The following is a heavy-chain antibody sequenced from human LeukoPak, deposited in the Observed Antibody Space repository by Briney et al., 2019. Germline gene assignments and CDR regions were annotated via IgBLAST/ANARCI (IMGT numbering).Heavy chain of an antibody. Sequence: GGSLRLSCAASGFTFSSYAMNWVRQAPGKGLEWVSYISSSSTTKKYADSVKGRFTISRDNAKNSLYLQMNSLRDEDTAVYYCAIGPYCSSSSCLPFGYWGQGTLVTVSS. D-gene: IGHD2-2*01. V-gene: IGHV3-48*02. CDR3: AIGPYCSSSSCLPFGY. CDR2: ISSSSTTK. J-gene: IGHJ4*02. CDR1: GFTFSSYA.